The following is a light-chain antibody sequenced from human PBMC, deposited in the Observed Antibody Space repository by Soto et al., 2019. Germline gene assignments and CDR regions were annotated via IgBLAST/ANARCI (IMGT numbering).Light chain of an antibody. CDR3: QQYSIAPFT. Sequence: DIQMTQSPSTLSVSVGDRVTITCRASQSISSWLAWYQQKPGKAPKSLIYKASSLDSGVPSRFSGSGSGTEFTITISGLQADDFATYYGQQYSIAPFTFGQGTRLEIK. V-gene: IGKV1-5*03. CDR2: KAS. J-gene: IGKJ5*01. CDR1: QSISSW.